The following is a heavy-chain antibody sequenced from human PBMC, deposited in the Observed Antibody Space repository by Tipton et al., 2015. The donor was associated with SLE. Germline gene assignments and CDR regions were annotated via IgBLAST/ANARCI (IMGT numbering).Heavy chain of an antibody. Sequence: TLSLTCTVSGGSISTNTYFWGWIRQPPGKGLEWIGNIHYSGDTYYNPSLRSRVTISVDTSKNQFSLKLTSVTAADTAVYFCAREGITIFGVFQRWGQGTQVTVSS. CDR1: GGSISTNTYF. J-gene: IGHJ4*02. V-gene: IGHV4-39*02. CDR3: AREGITIFGVFQR. CDR2: IHYSGDT. D-gene: IGHD3-3*01.